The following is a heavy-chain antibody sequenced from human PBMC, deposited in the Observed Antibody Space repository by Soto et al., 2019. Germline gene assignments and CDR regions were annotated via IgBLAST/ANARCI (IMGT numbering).Heavy chain of an antibody. CDR1: GFTFSDYY. CDR2: ISSSGSTI. D-gene: IGHD3-3*02. CDR3: ARAEANIPFAEYFQH. J-gene: IGHJ1*01. Sequence: GGSLRLSCAASGFTFSDYYMSWIRQAPGKGLEWVSYISSSGSTIYYADSVKGRFTISRDNAKNSLYLQMNSLRAEDTAVYYCARAEANIPFAEYFQHWGQGTLVTVSS. V-gene: IGHV3-11*01.